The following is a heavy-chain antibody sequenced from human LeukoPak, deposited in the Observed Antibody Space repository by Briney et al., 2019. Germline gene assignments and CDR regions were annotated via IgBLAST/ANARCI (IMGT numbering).Heavy chain of an antibody. D-gene: IGHD2-15*01. CDR3: ARCGNGIFLDI. J-gene: IGHJ3*02. CDR2: IRADGSEK. V-gene: IGHV3-7*03. CDR1: GFTFSGYW. Sequence: GGSLRLSCAASGFTFSGYWMSWGRQAPGGGLGWVANIRADGSEKYSVDSVKGRFTISRDNAKNSLYLQMNSLRGEETAVYYCARCGNGIFLDIWGEGTMVTASS.